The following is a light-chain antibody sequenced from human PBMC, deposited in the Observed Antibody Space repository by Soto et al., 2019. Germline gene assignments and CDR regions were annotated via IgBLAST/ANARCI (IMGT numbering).Light chain of an antibody. Sequence: VFTQARFTLSLSXGDRATLPXXXXQSVSSSYLAWYQQKHGQVPRLLIYGASSRATGIPDRFSGSGSGTDFSLTISRLEPEEFAVYYCQQYGSSPPTTFGQGTKVDI. CDR2: GAS. V-gene: IGKV3-20*01. CDR3: QQYGSSPPTT. J-gene: IGKJ1*01. CDR1: QSVSSSY.